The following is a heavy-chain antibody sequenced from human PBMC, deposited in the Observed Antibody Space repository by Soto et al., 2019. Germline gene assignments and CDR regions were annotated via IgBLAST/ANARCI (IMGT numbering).Heavy chain of an antibody. J-gene: IGHJ6*03. V-gene: IGHV3-21*01. CDR1: GFTFSSYS. CDR2: ISSSSSYI. D-gene: IGHD2-15*01. CDR3: ARVGCSGGSCPTYYYYYYMDV. Sequence: GGSLRLSCAASGFTFSSYSMNWVRQAPWKGLEWVSSISSSSSYIYYADSVKGRFTISRDNAKNSLYLQMNSLRAEDTAVYYCARVGCSGGSCPTYYYYYYMDVWGKGTTVTVS.